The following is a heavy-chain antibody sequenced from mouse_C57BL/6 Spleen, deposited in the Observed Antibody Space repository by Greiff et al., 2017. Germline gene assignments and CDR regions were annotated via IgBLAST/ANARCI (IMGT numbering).Heavy chain of an antibody. V-gene: IGHV1-52*01. Sequence: QVQLQQPGAELVRPGSSVKLSCKASGYTFTSYWMHWVKQRPIQGLEWIGNIDPSDSETHYNQKFKDKATLTVDKSSSTAYMQLSSLTSEDSAVYYCARSLDYGSTDYFDYWGQGTTLTVSS. J-gene: IGHJ2*01. CDR1: GYTFTSYW. CDR2: IDPSDSET. D-gene: IGHD1-1*01. CDR3: ARSLDYGSTDYFDY.